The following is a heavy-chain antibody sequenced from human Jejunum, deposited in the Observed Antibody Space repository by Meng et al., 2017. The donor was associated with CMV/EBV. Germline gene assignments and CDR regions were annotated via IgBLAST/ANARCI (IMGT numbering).Heavy chain of an antibody. CDR2: IYSGGST. CDR3: VSEEFV. J-gene: IGHJ4*02. V-gene: IGHV3-66*02. D-gene: IGHD3-10*01. CDR1: TFTVTNTY. Sequence: EVQCMASGGGLVQPGGSLRLSCVASTFTVTNTYMTWVRQARGKGLEWVSTIYSGGSTEHAYSVKGRFTISRDDSKNTVFLQMNNLRVEDTAVYYCVSEEFVWGQGTLVTVSS.